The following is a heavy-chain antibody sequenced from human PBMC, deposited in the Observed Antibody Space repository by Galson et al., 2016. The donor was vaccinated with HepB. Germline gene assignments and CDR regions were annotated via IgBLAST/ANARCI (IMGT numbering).Heavy chain of an antibody. J-gene: IGHJ4*02. CDR1: GFTFSNYG. Sequence: SLRLSCAASGFTFSNYGMHWIRQAPGKGLEWVAVMSHDGSHIFYVDSVKGRFTISRDNAKNSLYLQMNSLRAEDTAAYYCARRRGSGSHDYWGQGTLVTVSS. D-gene: IGHD3-10*01. V-gene: IGHV3-30*03. CDR2: MSHDGSHI. CDR3: ARRRGSGSHDY.